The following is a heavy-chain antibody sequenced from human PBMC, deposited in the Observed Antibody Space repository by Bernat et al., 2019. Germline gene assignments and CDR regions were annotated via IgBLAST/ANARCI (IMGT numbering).Heavy chain of an antibody. CDR3: VRVAEVATIAFDY. D-gene: IGHD5-24*01. V-gene: IGHV3-72*01. Sequence: EVQLVESGGGLVQPGGSLRLSCAASGFTFSDHYMHWVRQAPGKGLEWVGRITNKANTYTTEYAASVKGRFTISRDDSKNSLYLQMNSLNTDDPAVYYCVRVAEVATIAFDYWGQGALVTVSS. J-gene: IGHJ4*02. CDR1: GFTFSDHY. CDR2: ITNKANTYTT.